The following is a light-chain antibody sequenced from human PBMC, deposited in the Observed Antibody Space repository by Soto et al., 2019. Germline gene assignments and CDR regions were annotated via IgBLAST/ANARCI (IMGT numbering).Light chain of an antibody. J-gene: IGLJ2*01. CDR2: EVS. V-gene: IGLV2-14*01. CDR1: SSDVGGYNY. CDR3: RSYTSRSTVV. Sequence: QSALTQPASVSGSPGQSITISCTGTSSDVGGYNYVSWYQQHPGKAPKLMIYEVSNRPSGVSNRFSGSKSGNTASLTISGVQSEDEAYYYCRSYTSRSTVVFGGGTKLTVL.